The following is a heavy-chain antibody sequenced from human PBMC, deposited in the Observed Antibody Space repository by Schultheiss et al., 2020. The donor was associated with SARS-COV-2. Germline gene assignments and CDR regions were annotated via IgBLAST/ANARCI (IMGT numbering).Heavy chain of an antibody. CDR3: TRRTYSSGWYWGYNWFDP. J-gene: IGHJ5*02. V-gene: IGHV5-51*01. Sequence: GESLKISCKVSGYTFASYWIGWVRQMPGKGLEWMGIIHPGDSEIRYSPSLRGQVTISADKSISTAYLQWSSLKASDTATYYCTRRTYSSGWYWGYNWFDPWGQGTLVTVSS. CDR1: GYTFASYW. CDR2: IHPGDSEI. D-gene: IGHD6-19*01.